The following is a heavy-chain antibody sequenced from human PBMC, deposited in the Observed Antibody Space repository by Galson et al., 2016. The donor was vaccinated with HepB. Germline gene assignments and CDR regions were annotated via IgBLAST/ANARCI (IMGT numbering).Heavy chain of an antibody. Sequence: SLRLSCAASGCTFSSYVMSWVRQAPGKGLEWVSLISDSGGTTYTADSEKGRFTISRDNSKTTLYLQMNSLRSDDTTVYYCANLLYYGMDVWGQGTTVTVSS. V-gene: IGHV3-23*01. CDR3: ANLLYYGMDV. J-gene: IGHJ6*02. CDR1: GCTFSSYV. CDR2: ISDSGGTT.